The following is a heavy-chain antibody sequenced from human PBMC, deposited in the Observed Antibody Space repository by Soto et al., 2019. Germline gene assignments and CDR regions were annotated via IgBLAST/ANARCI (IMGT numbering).Heavy chain of an antibody. Sequence: PSETLSLTCTVSGGSISSGDYYWSWIRQPPGKGLEWIGYIYYSGSTYYNPSLKSRVTISVDTSKNQFSLKLSSVTAADTAVYYCARGQQVDLNWFDPWGQGTLVTVSS. CDR1: GGSISSGDYY. D-gene: IGHD6-13*01. CDR3: ARGQQVDLNWFDP. J-gene: IGHJ5*02. V-gene: IGHV4-30-4*01. CDR2: IYYSGST.